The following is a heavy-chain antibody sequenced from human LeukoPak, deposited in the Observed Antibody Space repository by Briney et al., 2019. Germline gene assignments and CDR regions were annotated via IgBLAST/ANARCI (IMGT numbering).Heavy chain of an antibody. Sequence: GGPLRLSCAVSGVTLSNYGMSWVRQAPGKGLEWVAGISGSGGSTNYADSVKGRFTISRDNSKNTLYLQVNSLRAEDTAVYYCAKGDYYGSGSFFKNGMDVWGQGTTVTVSS. V-gene: IGHV3-23*01. CDR1: GVTLSNYG. CDR3: AKGDYYGSGSFFKNGMDV. CDR2: ISGSGGST. D-gene: IGHD3-10*01. J-gene: IGHJ6*02.